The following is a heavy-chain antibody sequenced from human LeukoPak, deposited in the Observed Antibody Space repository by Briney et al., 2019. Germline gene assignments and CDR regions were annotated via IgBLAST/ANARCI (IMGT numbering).Heavy chain of an antibody. CDR3: ARGVPSSWHINYFDY. D-gene: IGHD6-13*01. Sequence: SETLSLTCTVSGGSISSYYWSWIRQPAGKGLEWIGRIYTSGSTNYNPSLKSRVTMSVDTSKNQLSLKLSSVTAADTAVYYCARGVPSSWHINYFDYWSQGTLVTVSS. CDR1: GGSISSYY. V-gene: IGHV4-4*07. CDR2: IYTSGST. J-gene: IGHJ4*02.